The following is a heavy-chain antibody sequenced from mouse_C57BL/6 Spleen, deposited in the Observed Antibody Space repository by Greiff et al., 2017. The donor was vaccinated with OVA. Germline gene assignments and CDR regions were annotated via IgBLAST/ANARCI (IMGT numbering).Heavy chain of an antibody. D-gene: IGHD4-1*01. Sequence: EVQVVESGPGLVKPSQSLSLTCSVTGYSITSGYYWNWIRQFPGNKLEWMGYISYDGSNNYNPSLKNRISITRDTSKNQFFLKLNSVTTEDTATYYCARGRELGQRAMDYWGQGTSVTVSS. CDR1: GYSITSGYY. CDR2: ISYDGSN. J-gene: IGHJ4*01. CDR3: ARGRELGQRAMDY. V-gene: IGHV3-6*01.